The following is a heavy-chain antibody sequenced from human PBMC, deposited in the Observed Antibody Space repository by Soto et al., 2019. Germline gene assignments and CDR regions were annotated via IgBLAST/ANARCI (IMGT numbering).Heavy chain of an antibody. V-gene: IGHV3-30-3*01. J-gene: IGHJ6*02. D-gene: IGHD1-1*01. Sequence: PGGSLRLSCAASGFTFSSYAMHWVRQAPGKGLEWVAVISYDGSNKYYADSVKGRFTISRDNSKNTLYLQMNSLRAEDTAVYYCARDVQTLTSRMDVWGQGTTVTVSS. CDR3: ARDVQTLTSRMDV. CDR2: ISYDGSNK. CDR1: GFTFSSYA.